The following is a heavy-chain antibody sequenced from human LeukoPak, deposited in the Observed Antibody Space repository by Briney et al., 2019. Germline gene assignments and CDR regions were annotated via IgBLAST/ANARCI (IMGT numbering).Heavy chain of an antibody. Sequence: SETLSLTCPVYDGSFSGYYWSWIRQPPGKGLEWIGEINHSGSTNHNPSLKSRVTISLDTSKSQFSLKVRYVTAADTAVYYCARGLNDSWTGENYWGQGTLVTVSS. J-gene: IGHJ4*02. D-gene: IGHD3-3*01. CDR1: DGSFSGYY. V-gene: IGHV4-34*01. CDR2: INHSGST. CDR3: ARGLNDSWTGENY.